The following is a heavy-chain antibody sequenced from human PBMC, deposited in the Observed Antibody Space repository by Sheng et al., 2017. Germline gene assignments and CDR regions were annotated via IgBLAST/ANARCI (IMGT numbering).Heavy chain of an antibody. CDR3: ARGKLEYSSSGYYYYMDV. CDR1: GGTFSSYA. J-gene: IGHJ6*03. V-gene: IGHV1-69*05. Sequence: QVQLVQSGAEVKKPGSSVKVSCKASGGTFSSYAISWVRQAPGQGLEWMGGIIPIFGTANYAQKFQGRVTITTDESTSTAYMELSSLRSEDTAVYYCARGKLEYSSSGYYYYMDVWGKGTTVTVSS. D-gene: IGHD6-6*01. CDR2: IIPIFGTA.